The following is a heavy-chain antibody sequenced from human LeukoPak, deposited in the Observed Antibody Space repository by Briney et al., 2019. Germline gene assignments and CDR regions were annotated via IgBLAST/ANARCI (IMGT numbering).Heavy chain of an antibody. CDR1: GFTFSSYS. CDR3: ARVQWLEYALGAFDI. D-gene: IGHD6-19*01. Sequence: GGSLRLSCAASGFTFSSYSMNWVRQAPGKGLEWVSSISSSSSYIYYADSVKGRFTISRDNPKNSLYLQMNSLRAEDTAVYYCARVQWLEYALGAFDIWGQGTMVTVSS. J-gene: IGHJ3*02. V-gene: IGHV3-21*01. CDR2: ISSSSSYI.